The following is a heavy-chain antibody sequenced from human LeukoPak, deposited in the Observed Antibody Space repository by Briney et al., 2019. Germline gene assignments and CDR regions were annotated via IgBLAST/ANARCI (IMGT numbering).Heavy chain of an antibody. CDR2: IIPIFGTT. CDR1: GGTFNDYA. D-gene: IGHD2-21*02. V-gene: IGHV1-69*06. Sequence: GASVKVSCKASGGTFNDYALNWVRQAPGQGLEWMGGIIPIFGTTNYAQKFQGRVTITADKSTSTAYMELSSLRSEDTAMYYCARTVVVTAEHAFDIWGQGTMVTVSS. CDR3: ARTVVVTAEHAFDI. J-gene: IGHJ3*02.